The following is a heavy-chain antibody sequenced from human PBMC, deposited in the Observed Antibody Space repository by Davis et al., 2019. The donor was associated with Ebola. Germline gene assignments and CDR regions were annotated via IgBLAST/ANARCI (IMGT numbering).Heavy chain of an antibody. CDR3: ARGLDKFES. CDR1: GGSISSYY. Sequence: PSETLSLTCSVPGGSISSYYWSWIRQPPGKGLEWIGYMYYSGSPNYNPSLKSRVAMSVDTSKNQFSVRLTSVTAADTAVYFCARGLDKFESWGQGTLVTVSS. D-gene: IGHD2-2*03. J-gene: IGHJ4*02. CDR2: MYYSGSP. V-gene: IGHV4-59*08.